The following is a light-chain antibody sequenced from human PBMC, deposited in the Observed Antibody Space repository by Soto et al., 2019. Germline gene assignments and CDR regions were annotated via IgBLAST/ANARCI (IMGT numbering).Light chain of an antibody. CDR1: QDISNF. CDR3: QKYNSAPPII. Sequence: DIQMTQSPSSLSASVGDRVTITCRASQDISNFLAWYQQKPGKVPKLLIYAASILQSGVPFRFSGSGSVTDFTLAISSLQPEDVAPYYCQKYNSAPPIIFGPGTKVDIK. CDR2: AAS. J-gene: IGKJ3*01. V-gene: IGKV1-27*01.